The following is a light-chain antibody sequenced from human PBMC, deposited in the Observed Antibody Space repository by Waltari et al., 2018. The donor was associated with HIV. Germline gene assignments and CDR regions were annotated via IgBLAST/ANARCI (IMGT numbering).Light chain of an antibody. V-gene: IGLV2-18*01. CDR1: SSDVGSYNR. CDR3: SLYTSSSTPYVV. J-gene: IGLJ2*01. CDR2: EVS. Sequence: QSALTQPPSVSGSPGQSVTISCTGTSSDVGSYNRVSWYQQPPGTAPKLMIYEVSNRPSGAPDRFSGSKSGNTASLTISGLQAEDEADYYCSLYTSSSTPYVVFGGGTKLTVL.